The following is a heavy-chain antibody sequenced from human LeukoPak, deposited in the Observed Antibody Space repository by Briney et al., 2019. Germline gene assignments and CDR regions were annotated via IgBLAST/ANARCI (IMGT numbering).Heavy chain of an antibody. V-gene: IGHV3-15*01. D-gene: IGHD4-17*01. CDR2: IKSKSAGGTT. J-gene: IGHJ4*02. CDR1: GFTFNNAW. Sequence: GGSLRLSCAASGFTFNNAWLSWIRQAPGKGLEWVGRIKSKSAGGTTDYPAPVKGRFTISRDDSKNMLYLRMNSLKTEDTAVYYCTTDSGDYGDYVRKWGQGTLVTVSS. CDR3: TTDSGDYGDYVRK.